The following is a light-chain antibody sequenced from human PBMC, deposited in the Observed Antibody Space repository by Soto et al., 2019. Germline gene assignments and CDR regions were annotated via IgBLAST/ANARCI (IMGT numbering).Light chain of an antibody. Sequence: DLVMTQSPLSLPVTPGEPASISCRSSRSLLQSNGNNYLDWYLQKPGQSPQLLIYLGSNRASGVPGRFSGSGSGTDFTLKISRVEAEDVGIYYCMQALQTHPYTFGQGTKLEIK. V-gene: IGKV2-28*01. CDR3: MQALQTHPYT. CDR2: LGS. J-gene: IGKJ2*01. CDR1: RSLLQSNGNNY.